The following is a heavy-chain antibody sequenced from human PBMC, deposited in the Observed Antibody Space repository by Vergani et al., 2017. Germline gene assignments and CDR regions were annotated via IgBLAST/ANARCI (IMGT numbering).Heavy chain of an antibody. CDR3: ARGGRAGGYGMASDPLDY. CDR1: GYSISSGYY. CDR2: IYHSGST. V-gene: IGHV4-38-2*01. Sequence: QVQLQESGPGLVKPSETLSLTCAVSGYSISSGYYWGWIRQPPGKGLEWIGSIYHSGSTYYNPSLKSRVTISVDTSKNQFSLKLSAVTAADTAVYYCARGGRAGGYGMASDPLDYWGQGTLVTVSS. J-gene: IGHJ4*02. D-gene: IGHD5-12*01.